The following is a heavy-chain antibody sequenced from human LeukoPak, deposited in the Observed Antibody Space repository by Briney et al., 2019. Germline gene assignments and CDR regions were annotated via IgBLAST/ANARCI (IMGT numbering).Heavy chain of an antibody. V-gene: IGHV1-46*01. CDR1: GYTFTNYF. Sequence: ASAKVSCEASGYTFTNYFIHCVRQAPGQGLEWMGIINPSGGSANYAQKFQSRVTLTTDTPTGTVYMHLSSLRSADTAVYFWARDMDNGGNSIYFDYWGQGTLVTVSS. J-gene: IGHJ4*02. D-gene: IGHD4-23*01. CDR3: ARDMDNGGNSIYFDY. CDR2: INPSGGSA.